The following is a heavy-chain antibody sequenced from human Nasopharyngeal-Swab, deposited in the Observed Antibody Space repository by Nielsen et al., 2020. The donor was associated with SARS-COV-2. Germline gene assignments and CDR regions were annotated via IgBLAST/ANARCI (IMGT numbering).Heavy chain of an antibody. CDR3: AKGGSAEWLALSYYGMDV. D-gene: IGHD6-19*01. J-gene: IGHJ6*02. CDR1: GFTFSSYA. Sequence: GGSLRLSCAASGFTFSSYAMSWVRQAPGKGLEWVSAISGSGGSTYYADSVKGRFTISRDNSKNTLYLQMNSLRAEDTAVYYCAKGGSAEWLALSYYGMDVWGQGTTVTVSS. CDR2: ISGSGGST. V-gene: IGHV3-23*01.